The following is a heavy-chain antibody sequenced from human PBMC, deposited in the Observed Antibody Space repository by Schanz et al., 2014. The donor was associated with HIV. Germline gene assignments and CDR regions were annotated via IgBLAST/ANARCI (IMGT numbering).Heavy chain of an antibody. CDR1: GFTFNNYA. V-gene: IGHV3-30*03. CDR3: ARVANWDYYGMDV. D-gene: IGHD3-16*01. CDR2: ISYDGSNK. Sequence: VQLLESGGGLVQPGGSLRLSCAVSGFTFNNYAMNWVRQGPGKGLEWVAFISYDGSNKYYADSVKGRFTISRDNSKNTLFLQMNSLRGEDTAVYYCARVANWDYYGMDVWGRGTTVTVSS. J-gene: IGHJ6*02.